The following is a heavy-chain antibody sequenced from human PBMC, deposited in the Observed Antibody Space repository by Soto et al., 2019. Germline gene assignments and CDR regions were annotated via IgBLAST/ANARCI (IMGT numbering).Heavy chain of an antibody. CDR2: IFHSGNT. CDR3: ARLLYDSRGYYYFDY. Sequence: PSETLSLTCAVSGYSVSSGYYWGWIRQPAEKGLEWLGSIFHSGNTYNDPALKSRVTMSVDTSKNQFSLRLSSVTAADTAIYYCARLLYDSRGYYYFDYWGQGTLVTVSS. J-gene: IGHJ4*02. D-gene: IGHD3-22*01. V-gene: IGHV4-38-2*01. CDR1: GYSVSSGYY.